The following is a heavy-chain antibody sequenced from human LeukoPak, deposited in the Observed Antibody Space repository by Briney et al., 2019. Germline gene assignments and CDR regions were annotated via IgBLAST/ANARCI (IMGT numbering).Heavy chain of an antibody. CDR2: IRFDGSNK. CDR1: GFTFSSYE. CDR3: AKDPSSGWYLAFDY. V-gene: IGHV3-30*02. J-gene: IGHJ4*02. D-gene: IGHD6-19*01. Sequence: GSLRLSCAASGFTFSSYEMNWVRQAPGKGLEWVAFIRFDGSNKYYGDSVKGRFTISRDNSKNTLYLQMHSLRAEDTAVYYCAKDPSSGWYLAFDYWGQGTLVTVSS.